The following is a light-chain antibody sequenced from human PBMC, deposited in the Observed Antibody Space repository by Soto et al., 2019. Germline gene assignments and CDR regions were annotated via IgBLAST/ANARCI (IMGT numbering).Light chain of an antibody. V-gene: IGKV1-39*01. CDR2: AAA. CDR3: QQSYSTPPGT. CDR1: QSIDSY. Sequence: DIQMTQSPSSLSASVGDRVTLTCRASQSIDSYLNWYQQKPGKAPKLLIYAAANLQRGVPSRFSGSGSGTDFNLTISSLQPEDFATYYCQQSYSTPPGTFGQGTKVDVK. J-gene: IGKJ1*01.